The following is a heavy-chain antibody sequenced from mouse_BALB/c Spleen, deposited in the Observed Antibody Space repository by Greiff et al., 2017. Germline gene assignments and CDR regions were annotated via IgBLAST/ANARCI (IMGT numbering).Heavy chain of an antibody. CDR2: ISSGGST. J-gene: IGHJ2*01. Sequence: EVQRVESGGGLVKPGGSLKLSCAASGFTFSSYAMSWVRQTPEKRLEWVASISSGGSTYYPDSVKGRFTISRDDSQSMLYMQMNNLKTEDTDMYYCVRHYGGFDYWGQGTTLTVSA. CDR3: VRHYGGFDY. V-gene: IGHV5-6-5*01. CDR1: GFTFSSYA. D-gene: IGHD1-1*02.